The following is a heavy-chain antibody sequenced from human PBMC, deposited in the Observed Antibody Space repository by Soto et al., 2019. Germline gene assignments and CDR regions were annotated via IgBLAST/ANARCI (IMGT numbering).Heavy chain of an antibody. CDR3: ARDSSGSFSFDP. CDR1: GYTFTSYA. Sequence: GASVKVSCKASGYTFTSYAMHWVRQAPGQRLEWMGWINAGNGNTKYSQKFQGRVTITRDTSASTAYMELSSLRSEDTAVYYCARDSSGSFSFDPWGQGTLVTVSS. D-gene: IGHD1-26*01. CDR2: INAGNGNT. J-gene: IGHJ5*02. V-gene: IGHV1-3*01.